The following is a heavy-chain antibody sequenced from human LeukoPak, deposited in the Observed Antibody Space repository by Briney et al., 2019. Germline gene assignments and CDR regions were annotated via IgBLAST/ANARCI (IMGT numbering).Heavy chain of an antibody. CDR1: GGSISSSSYY. Sequence: SQTLSLTCSVSGGSISSSSYYWGWIRQPPGKGLEWIGSIYYSGSTYYNPSLKSRVTMSVDTSKNQFSLKLSSVTAADTAVYYCARGASHYGSGSYFDYWGQGTLVTVSS. CDR2: IYYSGST. J-gene: IGHJ4*02. CDR3: ARGASHYGSGSYFDY. V-gene: IGHV4-39*07. D-gene: IGHD3-10*01.